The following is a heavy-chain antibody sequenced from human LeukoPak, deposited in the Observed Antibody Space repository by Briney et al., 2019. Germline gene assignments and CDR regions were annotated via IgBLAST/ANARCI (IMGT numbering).Heavy chain of an antibody. CDR3: ARDSSSWSSRTFDY. Sequence: APVTLSCKASGYTFTSYDIYRVRHPTAQGLEWKGWMNPNSGNTGYAQKFQGRVTMTRNTSISTAYMELSSLRSEDTAVYYCARDSSSWSSRTFDYWGQGTLVTVSS. CDR1: GYTFTSYD. J-gene: IGHJ4*02. D-gene: IGHD6-13*01. V-gene: IGHV1-8*01. CDR2: MNPNSGNT.